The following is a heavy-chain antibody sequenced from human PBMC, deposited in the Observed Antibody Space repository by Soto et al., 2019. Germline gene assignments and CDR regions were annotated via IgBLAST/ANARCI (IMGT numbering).Heavy chain of an antibody. CDR2: INHSGST. D-gene: IGHD2-8*01. Sequence: QVQLQQWGAGLLKPSETLSLTCAVYGGSFSGYYWSWIRQPPGKGLEWIGEINHSGSTNYNPSLKSRVTISVDTSKNQFSLKLSSVTAADTAVYYCARAPPSRDCTNGVCLGPYYYYMDVWDKGTTVTVSS. J-gene: IGHJ6*03. V-gene: IGHV4-34*01. CDR3: ARAPPSRDCTNGVCLGPYYYYMDV. CDR1: GGSFSGYY.